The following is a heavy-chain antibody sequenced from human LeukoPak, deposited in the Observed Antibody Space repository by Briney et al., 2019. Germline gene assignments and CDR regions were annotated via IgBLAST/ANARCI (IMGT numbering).Heavy chain of an antibody. J-gene: IGHJ5*02. V-gene: IGHV3-23*01. Sequence: PGGSLRLSCADSGFTFRSYTMSWGRQAPGQGLEWVSAISGSGGSTYYADSVKGRFTISRDNSKNTLYLQMTSLRPEDTAVYYCAKEAEIAYITMIVGVPNWFDPWGQGTLVTVSS. CDR2: ISGSGGST. D-gene: IGHD3-22*01. CDR3: AKEAEIAYITMIVGVPNWFDP. CDR1: GFTFRSYT.